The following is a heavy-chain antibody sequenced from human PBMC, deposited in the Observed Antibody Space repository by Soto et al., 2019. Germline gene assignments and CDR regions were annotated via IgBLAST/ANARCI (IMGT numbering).Heavy chain of an antibody. CDR1: GFSFNAYN. V-gene: IGHV3-21*06. Sequence: EVQLVESGGGLVMPEESLRLSCAASGFSFNAYNMKWVRQAPGKGLEWVSSISASGHQIFYADSVRGRFIIFRDNSKNSLFLPMNSLRGDDTAMYLCATIGDVDGFDIWGLGTGVTVSS. CDR2: ISASGHQI. CDR3: ATIGDVDGFDI. D-gene: IGHD4-17*01. J-gene: IGHJ3*02.